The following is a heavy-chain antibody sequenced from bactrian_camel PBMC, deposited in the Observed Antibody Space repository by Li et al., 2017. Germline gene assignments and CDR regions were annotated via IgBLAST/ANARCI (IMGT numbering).Heavy chain of an antibody. CDR3: LPNGGHSSY. CDR1: GYTFNTY. V-gene: IGHV3S31*01. J-gene: IGHJ4*01. Sequence: DVQLVESGGGSVQAGGPLRLSCVASGYTFNTYSWLRQAPGKEREGVAAIDTGDGSTYYLNSVEGRFTISHDNAKSTLYLQMNSLKPEDTAVYYYLPNGGHSSYWGRGTQVTVS. D-gene: IGHD6*01. CDR2: IDTGDGST.